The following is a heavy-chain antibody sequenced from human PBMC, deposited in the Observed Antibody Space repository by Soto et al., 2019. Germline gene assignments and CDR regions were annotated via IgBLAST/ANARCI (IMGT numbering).Heavy chain of an antibody. D-gene: IGHD6-6*01. CDR2: IYYSGST. Sequence: SETLSLTCTFSCGSISSSSYYWGWIRQPPGKGLEWIGSIYYSGSTYYNPSLKSRVTISVDTSKNQFSLKLSSVTAADTAVYYCARRLAFYWYFDLWGRGTLVTVSS. CDR1: CGSISSSSYY. CDR3: ARRLAFYWYFDL. J-gene: IGHJ2*01. V-gene: IGHV4-39*01.